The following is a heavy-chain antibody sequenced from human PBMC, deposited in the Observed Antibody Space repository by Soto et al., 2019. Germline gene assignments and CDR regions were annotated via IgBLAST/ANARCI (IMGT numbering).Heavy chain of an antibody. CDR2: ISAYNGNT. J-gene: IGHJ6*02. D-gene: IGHD1-26*01. CDR3: ARGVIVGAYYYYYGMDV. Sequence: ASVKVSCKASDYTFTSYGISWVRQAPGQGLEWMGWISAYNGNTNYAQKLQGRVTMTTDTSTSTAYMELRSLRSDDTAVYYCARGVIVGAYYYYYGMDVWGQGTTVTVSS. CDR1: DYTFTSYG. V-gene: IGHV1-18*04.